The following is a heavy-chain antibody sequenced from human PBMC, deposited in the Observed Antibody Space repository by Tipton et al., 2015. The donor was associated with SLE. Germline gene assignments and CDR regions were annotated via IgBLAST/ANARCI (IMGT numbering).Heavy chain of an antibody. D-gene: IGHD4-17*01. CDR3: AKDCPYGDYAAFDI. Sequence: SLRLSCAASGFTFSSYAMSWVRQAPGKGLEWVSSMSGFGGRTYYTDSVKGRFTIARDNSKNTLDLQMNSLRAEDTAVYYCAKDCPYGDYAAFDIWGQGTMVTVSS. V-gene: IGHV3-23*01. J-gene: IGHJ3*02. CDR1: GFTFSSYA. CDR2: MSGFGGRT.